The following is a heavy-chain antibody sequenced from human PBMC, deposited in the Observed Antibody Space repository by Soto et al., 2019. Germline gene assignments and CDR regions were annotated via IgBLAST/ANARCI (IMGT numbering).Heavy chain of an antibody. D-gene: IGHD1-26*01. CDR3: AYSRSNAGASDGIDV. CDR2: IDPSDSYT. V-gene: IGHV5-10-1*01. Sequence: GESLKISCQASGYTFTSYWITWVRQVPGKGLEWMGRIDPSDSYTNYSPSFRGHVTISADKSITTAYLQWSSLKASDTAIYYCAYSRSNAGASDGIDVWGQGTTVNVSS. J-gene: IGHJ6*02. CDR1: GYTFTSYW.